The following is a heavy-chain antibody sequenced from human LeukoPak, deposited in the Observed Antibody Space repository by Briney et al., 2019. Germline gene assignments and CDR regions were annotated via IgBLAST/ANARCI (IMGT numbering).Heavy chain of an antibody. CDR2: MYSSGNI. CDR1: GFIVSDHY. V-gene: IGHV3-66*03. CDR3: ARDPYDFWSGYPTGPGQPNNYYYYYMDV. D-gene: IGHD3-3*01. Sequence: AGGSLRLSCAASGFIVSDHYMGWVRQAPGKGLDWVSVMYSSGNIHYADSVKGRFTISRDNSKNTLYLQMNSLRAEDTAVYYCARDPYDFWSGYPTGPGQPNNYYYYYMDVWGKGTTVTVSS. J-gene: IGHJ6*03.